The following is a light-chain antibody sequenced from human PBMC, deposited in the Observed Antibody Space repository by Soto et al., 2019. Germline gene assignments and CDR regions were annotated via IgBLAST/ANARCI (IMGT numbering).Light chain of an antibody. CDR3: QVRTNWSIA. CDR2: DAS. Sequence: EFVLTQSAATLSLSPGERATLSCRASQSVSSYLAWYQQKPGQAPRLLIYDASNRATGIPARFSGTGSVTDLTLTINNLEPEDFAVYYCQVRTNWSIAFGRGTRLETK. V-gene: IGKV3-11*01. CDR1: QSVSSY. J-gene: IGKJ5*01.